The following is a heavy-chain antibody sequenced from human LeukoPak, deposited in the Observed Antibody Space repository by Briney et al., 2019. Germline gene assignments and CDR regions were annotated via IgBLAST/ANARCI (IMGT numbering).Heavy chain of an antibody. CDR2: IYYSGST. V-gene: IGHV4-59*01. D-gene: IGHD6-13*01. CDR3: ARDAAGHFDY. J-gene: IGHJ4*02. Sequence: RPSETLSLTCTVSGGSITTYYWSWIRQPPGKGLEWIGYIYYSGSTNYNPSLKSRVTISVDTSKNQFSLKLSSVTAADTAVYYCARDAAGHFDYWGQGTLVTVSS. CDR1: GGSITTYY.